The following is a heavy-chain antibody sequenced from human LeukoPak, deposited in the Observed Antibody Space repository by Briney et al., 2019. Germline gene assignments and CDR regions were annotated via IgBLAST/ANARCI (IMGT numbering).Heavy chain of an antibody. Sequence: QPGGSLRLSCAASGFTFSSYAMNWVRQAPGKGLEWVSLISGDGWSTYYADSVKGRFTISRNKTKNSLYLQMNSLRTEDNALYYCAKVKLGSKSYYYYGMDVWAKGPRSPSP. CDR2: ISGDGWST. D-gene: IGHD4-11*01. CDR1: GFTFSSYA. CDR3: AKVKLGSKSYYYYGMDV. V-gene: IGHV3-43*02. J-gene: IGHJ6*02.